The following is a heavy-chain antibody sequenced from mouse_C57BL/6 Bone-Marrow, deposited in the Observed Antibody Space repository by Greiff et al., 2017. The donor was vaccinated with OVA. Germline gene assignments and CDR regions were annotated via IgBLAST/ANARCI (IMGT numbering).Heavy chain of an antibody. J-gene: IGHJ3*01. Sequence: SGAELVMPGASVKLSCKASGYTFTSYWMHWVKQRPGQGLEWIGEIDPSDSYTNYNQKFKGKSTLTVDKSSSTAYMQLSSLTSEDSAVYYCAREDYYDYDWFAYWGQGTLVTVSA. CDR1: GYTFTSYW. D-gene: IGHD2-4*01. V-gene: IGHV1-69*01. CDR2: IDPSDSYT. CDR3: AREDYYDYDWFAY.